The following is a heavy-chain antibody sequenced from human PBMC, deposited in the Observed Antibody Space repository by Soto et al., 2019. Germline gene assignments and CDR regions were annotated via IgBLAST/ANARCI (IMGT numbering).Heavy chain of an antibody. CDR2: IGKSGSDR. J-gene: IGHJ4*02. CDR3: MKVRDY. Sequence: EVKLVESGGGLVQPGGSLRLSCKVSGFMFSDYAMTWVREAPGKGLEWVSSIGKSGSDRDYADSVKGRFTISRDNSENTVYLQMDSLKVEHTALYFCMKVRDYWGQGTQVTVST. CDR1: GFMFSDYA. V-gene: IGHV3-23*04.